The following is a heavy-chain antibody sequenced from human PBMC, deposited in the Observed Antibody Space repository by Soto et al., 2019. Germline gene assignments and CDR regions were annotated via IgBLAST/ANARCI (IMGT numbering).Heavy chain of an antibody. V-gene: IGHV3-7*03. J-gene: IGHJ3*02. Sequence: LRLSCAASGFTFSTYWMSWVRQAPGKGLEWVANIKQDGSEKYYVDSVKGRFTISRDNAKNSLYLQMNSLRAEDTAVYYCARGGRRSGSYADAFDIWGQGTMVTVS. CDR2: IKQDGSEK. CDR3: ARGGRRSGSYADAFDI. D-gene: IGHD1-26*01. CDR1: GFTFSTYW.